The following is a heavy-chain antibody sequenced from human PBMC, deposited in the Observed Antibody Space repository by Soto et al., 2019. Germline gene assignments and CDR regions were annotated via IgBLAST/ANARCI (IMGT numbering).Heavy chain of an antibody. V-gene: IGHV4-39*01. CDR2: IYYSGST. J-gene: IGHJ4*02. D-gene: IGHD3-10*01. CDR1: GGSISSSSYY. CDR3: ARTTYYYGSGGGY. Sequence: QLQLQESGPGLVKPSETLSLTCTVSGGSISSSSYYWGWIRQPPGKGLEWIGSIYYSGSTYYNPSLKSRVTISVDTSKNQFSLKLSSVTAADTAVYYCARTTYYYGSGGGYWGQGTLVTVSS.